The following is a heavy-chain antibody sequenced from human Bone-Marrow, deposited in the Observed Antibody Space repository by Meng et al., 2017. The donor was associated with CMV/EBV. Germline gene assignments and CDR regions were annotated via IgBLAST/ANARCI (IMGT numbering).Heavy chain of an antibody. CDR1: GYTFTSYY. Sequence: ASVKVSCKASGYTFTSYYMHWVRQAPGQGLEWMGWINPNSGGTNYAQKFQGRVTMTRDTSISTAYMELSRLRSDDTAVYYCARDRGWYDFWSGYTVGAFDIWGQGTMVTVSS. D-gene: IGHD3-3*01. CDR3: ARDRGWYDFWSGYTVGAFDI. V-gene: IGHV1-2*02. CDR2: INPNSGGT. J-gene: IGHJ3*02.